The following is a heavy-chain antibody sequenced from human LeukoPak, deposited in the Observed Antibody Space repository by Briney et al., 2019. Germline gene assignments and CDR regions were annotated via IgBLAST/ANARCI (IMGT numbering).Heavy chain of an antibody. D-gene: IGHD6-6*01. CDR3: ARGGIAARQSEHYYYYYGMDV. V-gene: IGHV1-2*02. J-gene: IGHJ6*02. CDR1: RYTFTGYY. Sequence: ASVKVSCKASRYTFTGYYMHWVRQAPGQGLEWMGWINPNSGGTNYAQKFQGRVTMTRDTSISTAYMELSRLRSDDTAVYYCARGGIAARQSEHYYYYYGMDVWGQGTTVTVSS. CDR2: INPNSGGT.